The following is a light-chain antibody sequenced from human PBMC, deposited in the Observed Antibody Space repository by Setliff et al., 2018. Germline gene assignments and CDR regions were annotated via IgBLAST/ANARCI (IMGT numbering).Light chain of an antibody. J-gene: IGLJ2*01. CDR1: NIGSKS. V-gene: IGLV3-21*04. CDR3: QVWDASSDQKI. CDR2: FDS. Sequence: SYELTQPPSVSVSPGKTATITCGGSNIGSKSMHWYQQKTGQAPVLVLFFDSDRPSGIPERFSGSNSGNTATLIISRVEAGDEADYFCQVWDASSDQKIFGGGTKVTVL.